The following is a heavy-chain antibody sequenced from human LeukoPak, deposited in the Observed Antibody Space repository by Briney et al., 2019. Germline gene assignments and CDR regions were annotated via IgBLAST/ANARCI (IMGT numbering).Heavy chain of an antibody. CDR3: AKDLDTFGGVIVITPFDY. CDR1: GFTLSSYG. Sequence: GGSLRLSCAASGFTLSSYGMHWVRQAPGKGLEWVAVISYDGSNKYYADSVKGRFTISRDNSKNTLYLQMNSLRAEDTAVYYCAKDLDTFGGVIVITPFDYWGQGTLVTVSS. D-gene: IGHD3-16*02. V-gene: IGHV3-30*18. J-gene: IGHJ4*02. CDR2: ISYDGSNK.